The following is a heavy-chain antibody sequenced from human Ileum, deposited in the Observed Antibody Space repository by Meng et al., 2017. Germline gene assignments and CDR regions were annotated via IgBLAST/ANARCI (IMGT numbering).Heavy chain of an antibody. V-gene: IGHV3-66*01. CDR2: IYSGGGT. CDR3: TRGEDH. CDR1: GFSVSNEF. Sequence: EVQVVESGGGLVQPGGSLRLSCAASGFSVSNEFMSWVRQAQGKGLEWVSVIYSGGGTDYADSVKGRFTTSRDSSKNTMYLQINNLRADDTAMYYCTRGEDHWGQGTLVTVSS. J-gene: IGHJ4*02.